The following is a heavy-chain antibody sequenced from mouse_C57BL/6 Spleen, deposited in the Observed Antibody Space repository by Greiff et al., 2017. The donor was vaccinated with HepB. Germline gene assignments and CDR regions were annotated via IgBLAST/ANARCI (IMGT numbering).Heavy chain of an antibody. CDR3: ARSFGYYGSSEYFDV. CDR2: INPSTGGT. D-gene: IGHD1-1*01. J-gene: IGHJ1*03. CDR1: GYSFTGYY. Sequence: VQLQQSGPELVKPGASVKISCKASGYSFTGYYMNWVKQSPEKSLEWIGEINPSTGGTTYNQKFKAKATLTVDKSSSTAYMQLKSLTSEDSAVYYCARSFGYYGSSEYFDVWGTGTTVTVSS. V-gene: IGHV1-42*01.